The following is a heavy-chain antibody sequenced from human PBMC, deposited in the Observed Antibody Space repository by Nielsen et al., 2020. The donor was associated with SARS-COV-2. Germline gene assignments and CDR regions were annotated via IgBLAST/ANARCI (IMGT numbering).Heavy chain of an antibody. CDR1: GFSLSTSGVG. D-gene: IGHD2/OR15-2a*01. CDR3: ARRLGNYFDSTTYYAY. Sequence: SGPTLVKPTQTLTLTCTFSGFSLSTSGVGVGWIRQPPGKALEWLAIIYWEGDKRYSPSLKSRLTITRDTSKNEVVLTVTNMDPVDTGTYYCARRLGNYFDSTTYYAYWGQGILVTVSS. V-gene: IGHV2-5*02. CDR2: IYWEGDK. J-gene: IGHJ4*02.